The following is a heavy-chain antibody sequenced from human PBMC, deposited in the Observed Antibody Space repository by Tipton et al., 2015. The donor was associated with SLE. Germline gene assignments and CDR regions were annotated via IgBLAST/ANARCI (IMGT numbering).Heavy chain of an antibody. J-gene: IGHJ5*02. D-gene: IGHD6-13*01. Sequence: TLSLTCTVSGGSISSGGYYWSWIRQPPGKGLEWIGEINHSGSTNYNPSLKNRVTISVDTSKNQFSLKLSSVTAADTAVYYCARAQRLVRWPDPWGQGTLVTVSS. CDR1: GGSISSGGYY. CDR3: ARAQRLVRWPDP. V-gene: IGHV4-39*07. CDR2: INHSGST.